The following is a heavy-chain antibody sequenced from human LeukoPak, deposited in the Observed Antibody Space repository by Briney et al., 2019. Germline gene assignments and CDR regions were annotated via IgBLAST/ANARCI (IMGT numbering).Heavy chain of an antibody. CDR2: IDWDDDK. Sequence: SGPALVKPTQTLTLTCTFSGFSLSTSGMCVSWIRQPPGKALEWLARIDWDDDKYYSTSLKTRLTISKDTSKNQVVLTMTIMDPVDTATYYCARFPSGWFDAFDIWGQGTMVTVSS. D-gene: IGHD6-19*01. J-gene: IGHJ3*02. CDR1: GFSLSTSGMC. V-gene: IGHV2-70*11. CDR3: ARFPSGWFDAFDI.